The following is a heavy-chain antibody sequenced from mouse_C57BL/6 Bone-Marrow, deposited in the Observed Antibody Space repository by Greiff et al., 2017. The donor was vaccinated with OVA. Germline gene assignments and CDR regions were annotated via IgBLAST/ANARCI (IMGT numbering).Heavy chain of an antibody. CDR2: INPSSGYT. V-gene: IGHV1-4*01. J-gene: IGHJ4*01. Sequence: VQLQQSGAELARPGASVRMSCKASGYTFTSYTMHWVKQRPGQGLEWIGYINPSSGYTKYNQKFKDKATLTADKSSITAYMQLSSLTSEDSAVYYCAYYGSPLYAMDYWGQGTSVTVSS. CDR1: GYTFTSYT. D-gene: IGHD1-1*01. CDR3: AYYGSPLYAMDY.